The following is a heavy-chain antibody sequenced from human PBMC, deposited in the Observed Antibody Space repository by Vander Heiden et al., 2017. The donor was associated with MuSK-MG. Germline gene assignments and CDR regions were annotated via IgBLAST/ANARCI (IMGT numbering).Heavy chain of an antibody. D-gene: IGHD3-10*01. J-gene: IGHJ5*02. V-gene: IGHV4-39*01. CDR1: GGSISSSSYY. Sequence: QLQLQESGPGLVKPSETLSLTCTVSGGSISSSSYYWGWIRQPPGKGLEWIGSIYYSGSTYYNPALKSRVTISVDTSKNQFSLKLSSVTAADTAVYYCAMDRCGEIPNWFDPWCQGTLVTVSS. CDR2: IYYSGST. CDR3: AMDRCGEIPNWFDP.